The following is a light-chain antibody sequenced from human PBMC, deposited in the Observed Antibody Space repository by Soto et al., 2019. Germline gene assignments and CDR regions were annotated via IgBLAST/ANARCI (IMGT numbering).Light chain of an antibody. V-gene: IGKV1-5*03. Sequence: DIQMTQSPSTLSASVGDRVTITCRASQSISFWLAWYQQKPGKAPNLLIYKASSLESGVPSRFSGSGSGTYFSLTISSLQPDDFATYYCQQYHSFSYTFGQGTKLEI. CDR3: QQYHSFSYT. J-gene: IGKJ2*01. CDR1: QSISFW. CDR2: KAS.